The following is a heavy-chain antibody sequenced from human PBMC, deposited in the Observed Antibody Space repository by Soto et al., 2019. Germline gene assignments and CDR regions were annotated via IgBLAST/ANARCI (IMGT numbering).Heavy chain of an antibody. J-gene: IGHJ6*02. CDR3: ARDNWAYGMDV. CDR2: IGTAGDT. D-gene: IGHD3-16*01. V-gene: IGHV3-13*01. Sequence: GGSLRLCCAASGVTFCSYDMHWVRQATGKGLEWVSAIGTAGDTYYPGSVKGRFTISRENAKNSLYLQMNSLRAEDTAVYYCARDNWAYGMDVWGQGTTVTVSS. CDR1: GVTFCSYD.